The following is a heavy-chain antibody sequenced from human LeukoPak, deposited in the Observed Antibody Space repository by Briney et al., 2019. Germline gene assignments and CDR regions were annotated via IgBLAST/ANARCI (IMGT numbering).Heavy chain of an antibody. CDR2: IHYSGST. CDR3: ARHPFSDGFDF. CDR1: GGSISSYY. V-gene: IGHV4-59*01. J-gene: IGHJ3*01. Sequence: PSETLSLTCTVSGGSISSYYWSWIRQPPGERLEWIGWIHYSGSTAYNPSLESRVTMSVDTSKNRISLKMTSVTAADTATYYCARHPFSDGFDFWGQGTMVTVSS.